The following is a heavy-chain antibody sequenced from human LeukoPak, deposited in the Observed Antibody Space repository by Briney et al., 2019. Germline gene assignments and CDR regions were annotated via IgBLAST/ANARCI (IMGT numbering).Heavy chain of an antibody. V-gene: IGHV4-59*08. Sequence: SETLSLTCTVSGGSISSYYWSWIRQPPGKGLEWIGYIYYSGSTNYNPSLKSRVTISVDTSKNQFSLKLSPVTAADTAVYYCASSALRRRSSGWYTQYYFDYWGQGTLVTVSS. CDR1: GGSISSYY. J-gene: IGHJ4*02. CDR3: ASSALRRRSSGWYTQYYFDY. D-gene: IGHD6-19*01. CDR2: IYYSGST.